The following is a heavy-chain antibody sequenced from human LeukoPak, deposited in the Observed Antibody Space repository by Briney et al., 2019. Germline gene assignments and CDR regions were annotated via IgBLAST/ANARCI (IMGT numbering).Heavy chain of an antibody. CDR2: ISSSSSYI. J-gene: IGHJ6*02. Sequence: PGGSLRLSCAASGFTFSSYAMSWVRQAPGKGLEWVSSISSSSSYIYYADSVKGRFTISRDNAKNSLYLQMNSLRAEDTAVYYCARDVVEGVYGMDVWGQGTTVTVSS. CDR3: ARDVVEGVYGMDV. V-gene: IGHV3-21*01. D-gene: IGHD2-15*01. CDR1: GFTFSSYA.